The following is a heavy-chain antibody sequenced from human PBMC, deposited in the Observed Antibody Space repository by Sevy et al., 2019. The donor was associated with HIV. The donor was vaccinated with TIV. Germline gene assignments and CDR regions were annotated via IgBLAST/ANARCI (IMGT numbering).Heavy chain of an antibody. V-gene: IGHV3-23*01. Sequence: PGGYLRLSCAASGFTFISYAMSWVRQAPGKGLEWVSAISGSGVSTYYADSVKGRFTISRDNSKNTLYLQMNTLRAEDTAVFHCARGGADTAMAAYSSSWYVDYWGQGTLVTVSS. CDR2: ISGSGVST. D-gene: IGHD6-13*01. J-gene: IGHJ4*02. CDR3: ARGGADTAMAAYSSSWYVDY. CDR1: GFTFISYA.